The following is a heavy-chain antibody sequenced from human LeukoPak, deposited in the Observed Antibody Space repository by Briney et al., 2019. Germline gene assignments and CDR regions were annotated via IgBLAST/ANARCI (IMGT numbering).Heavy chain of an antibody. CDR1: GGTFSSYA. V-gene: IGHV1-69*13. CDR2: IIPIFGTA. Sequence: SVKVSCKASGGTFSSYAISWVRQAPGQGLEWMGGIIPIFGTANYAQKFQGRVTITADESTSTAYMELSSLRSEDTAVNYCAKVGSVGSCYSCWFDPWGQGTLVTVSS. J-gene: IGHJ5*02. D-gene: IGHD2-15*01. CDR3: AKVGSVGSCYSCWFDP.